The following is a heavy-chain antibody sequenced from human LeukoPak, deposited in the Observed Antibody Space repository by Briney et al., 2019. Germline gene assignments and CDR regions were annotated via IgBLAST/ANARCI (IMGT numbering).Heavy chain of an antibody. J-gene: IGHJ4*02. V-gene: IGHV3-30*02. CDR1: GFTFSSYG. CDR3: AKGGSGTSRGVDY. D-gene: IGHD1-26*01. Sequence: GGSLRLSCAASGFTFSSYGVHWVRQAPGKGLEWVAFIRYDGSNKYYADSVKGRFTISRDNSKNTLYLQMNSLRAEDTAVYYCAKGGSGTSRGVDYWGQGTLVTVSS. CDR2: IRYDGSNK.